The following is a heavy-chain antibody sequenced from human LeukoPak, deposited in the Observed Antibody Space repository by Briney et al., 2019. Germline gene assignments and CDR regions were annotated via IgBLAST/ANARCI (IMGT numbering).Heavy chain of an antibody. CDR1: GGSISSYY. J-gene: IGHJ6*03. Sequence: PSETLSLTCTVSGGSISSYYWSWIRQPPGKGLEWIGYIYYSGSTNYNPSLKSRVTISVDTSKNQFSLKLSSVTAADTAVYYCARNGYYCMGVWGKGTTVTVSS. V-gene: IGHV4-59*12. CDR2: IYYSGST. D-gene: IGHD2-8*01. CDR3: ARNGYYCMGV.